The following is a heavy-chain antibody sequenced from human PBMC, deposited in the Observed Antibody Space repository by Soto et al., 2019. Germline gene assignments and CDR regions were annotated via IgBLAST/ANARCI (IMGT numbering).Heavy chain of an antibody. CDR3: TENQDKTGFPSYFDP. CDR1: GLTFSDYG. D-gene: IGHD1-26*01. J-gene: IGHJ5*02. CDR2: ISLTGDRT. V-gene: IGHV3-23*01. Sequence: GGSLRLSCAVSGLTFSDYGMNWVRQAPGKGLEWVSVISLTGDRTNYVDSVKGRFTISRDNSKNMLYLEMNTLRAEDTAIYYCTENQDKTGFPSYFDPWGQGTLVTVSS.